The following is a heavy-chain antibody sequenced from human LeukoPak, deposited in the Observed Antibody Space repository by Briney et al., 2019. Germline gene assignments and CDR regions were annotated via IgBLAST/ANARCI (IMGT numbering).Heavy chain of an antibody. CDR3: ARGCSGGSCYSSPAEYLQH. V-gene: IGHV1-18*01. J-gene: IGHJ1*01. Sequence: ASVKVSCKASGYTFTSYGISWVRQAPGQGLEWMGWISAYNGNTNYAQKLQGRVTMTTDTSTSTGYMELRSLRSDDTAVYYCARGCSGGSCYSSPAEYLQHWGQGTLVTVSS. CDR2: ISAYNGNT. CDR1: GYTFTSYG. D-gene: IGHD2-15*01.